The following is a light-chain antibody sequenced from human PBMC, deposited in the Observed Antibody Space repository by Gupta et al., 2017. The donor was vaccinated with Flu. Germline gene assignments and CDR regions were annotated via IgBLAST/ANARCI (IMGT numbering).Light chain of an antibody. J-gene: IGLJ3*02. CDR1: SGHSTYA. CDR2: LNSDGSH. V-gene: IGLV4-69*01. CDR3: QTGGTGIGV. Sequence: QVVLTQSPSASASLGASVKLPCTLSSGHSTYAIAWHPQQPKKGPRYLMNLNSDGSHSTGAATPDCFSAYSSGADRDPTIASRQEEDEDDYDCQTGGTGIGVFGGGTKLTVL.